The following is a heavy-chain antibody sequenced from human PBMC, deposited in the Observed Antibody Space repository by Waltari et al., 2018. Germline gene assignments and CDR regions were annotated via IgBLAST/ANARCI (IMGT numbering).Heavy chain of an antibody. CDR2: IYTSGST. CDR1: GGSISSYY. Sequence: QVQLQESGPGLVKPSETLSLTCTVSGGSISSYYWSWIRQPAGKGLEWIGRIYTSGSTNYNPSLKSRVTISVDKSKNQFSLKLSSVTAADTAVYYCASSSCSGGSCYYHPDAFDIWGQGTMVTVSS. V-gene: IGHV4-4*07. CDR3: ASSSCSGGSCYYHPDAFDI. D-gene: IGHD2-15*01. J-gene: IGHJ3*02.